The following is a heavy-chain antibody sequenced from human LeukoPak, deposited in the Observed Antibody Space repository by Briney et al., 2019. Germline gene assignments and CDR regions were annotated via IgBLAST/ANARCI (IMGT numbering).Heavy chain of an antibody. Sequence: SSETLSLTCAVYGGSFSGYYWSWIRQPPGKGLEWIGEINHSGGTNYNPSLKSRVTISVDTSKNQFSLKLSSVTAADTAVYYCARGRWLQPRGFDPWGQGTLVTVSS. J-gene: IGHJ5*02. CDR1: GGSFSGYY. CDR2: INHSGGT. D-gene: IGHD5-12*01. V-gene: IGHV4-34*01. CDR3: ARGRWLQPRGFDP.